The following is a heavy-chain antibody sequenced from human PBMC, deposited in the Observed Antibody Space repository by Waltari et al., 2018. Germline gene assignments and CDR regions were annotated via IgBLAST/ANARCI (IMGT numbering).Heavy chain of an antibody. D-gene: IGHD1-26*01. Sequence: EVQLLESGGGLVQPGGSLRLSCAASGFTFSSYAMSWVRQAPGKGLEWVSAISGSGGSTYYADSVKGRFTISRDNSKNTLYLQMNSLRAEDTAVYYCAKPPTFIVGASNWFDPWGQGTLVTVSS. CDR3: AKPPTFIVGASNWFDP. V-gene: IGHV3-23*01. J-gene: IGHJ5*02. CDR2: ISGSGGST. CDR1: GFTFSSYA.